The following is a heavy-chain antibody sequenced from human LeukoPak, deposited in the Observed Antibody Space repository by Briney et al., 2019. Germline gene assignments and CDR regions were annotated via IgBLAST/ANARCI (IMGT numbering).Heavy chain of an antibody. CDR3: ENLTRPEGEGGGPGYFDY. D-gene: IGHD2-2*01. V-gene: IGHV3-66*01. Sequence: WGSLRLSCAASGFTVSSNCMSWVRQAPGKGLEWVSVIYSGGSTYYAHSVKGRFTISRDNSKNRLYLQRNSLRAEDTAVYSCENLTRPEGEGGGPGYFDYWGQGTLVTVSS. CDR2: IYSGGST. J-gene: IGHJ4*02. CDR1: GFTVSSNC.